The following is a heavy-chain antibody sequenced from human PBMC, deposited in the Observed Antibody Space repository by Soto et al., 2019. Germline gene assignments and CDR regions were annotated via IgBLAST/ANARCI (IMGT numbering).Heavy chain of an antibody. Sequence: QVQLVESGGGVVQPGRSLRLSCAASGFTFSSYGMHWVRQAPGKGLEWVAIISYDGSNKYYADSVKGRLTISRENSKNTLYLQMDSLRAEDTAVYYCAKVIIKTSSGWSGGCDYWGQGTLVTVSS. V-gene: IGHV3-30*18. CDR2: ISYDGSNK. CDR3: AKVIIKTSSGWSGGCDY. D-gene: IGHD6-13*01. J-gene: IGHJ4*02. CDR1: GFTFSSYG.